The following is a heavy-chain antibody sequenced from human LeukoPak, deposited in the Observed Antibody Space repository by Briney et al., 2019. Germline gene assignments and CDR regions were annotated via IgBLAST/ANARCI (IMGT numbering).Heavy chain of an antibody. D-gene: IGHD1-26*01. J-gene: IGHJ4*02. V-gene: IGHV4-59*01. CDR3: ARAPRYSGSYYAPKFYFDY. CDR1: GGSISSYY. CDR2: IYNSGIT. Sequence: SETLSLTCIVSGGSISSYYWSWNRQPPGKGLEWIGYIYNSGITNHNPSLKSRVTISVDTSKNQFSLKLSSVTAADTAVYYCARAPRYSGSYYAPKFYFDYWGQGTLVTVSS.